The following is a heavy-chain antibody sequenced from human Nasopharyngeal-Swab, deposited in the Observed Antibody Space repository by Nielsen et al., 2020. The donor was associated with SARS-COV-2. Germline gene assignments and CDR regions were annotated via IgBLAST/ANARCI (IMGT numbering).Heavy chain of an antibody. V-gene: IGHV3-33*01. Sequence: VRQAPGKGLEWVAVIWYDGSNKYYADSVKGRFTISRDNSKNKLYLQMNSLRAEDTAVYYCARGVRYNWNPDAFDIWGQGTMVTVSS. D-gene: IGHD1-1*01. CDR2: IWYDGSNK. CDR3: ARGVRYNWNPDAFDI. J-gene: IGHJ3*02.